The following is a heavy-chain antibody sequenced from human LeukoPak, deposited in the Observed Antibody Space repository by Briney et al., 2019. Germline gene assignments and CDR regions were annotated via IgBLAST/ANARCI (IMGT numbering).Heavy chain of an antibody. CDR3: ARDPWVVVVPAAIGKNWFDP. D-gene: IGHD2-2*01. J-gene: IGHJ5*02. V-gene: IGHV3-21*01. CDR2: ISISSSYI. Sequence: GGSLRLSCAASGFTFSSYSMNCVRQAPGKGLEWVSSISISSSYIYYADSLKGRFTISRDNAKNSLYLQMNSLRAEATAVYYCARDPWVVVVPAAIGKNWFDPWGQGTLVTVSS. CDR1: GFTFSSYS.